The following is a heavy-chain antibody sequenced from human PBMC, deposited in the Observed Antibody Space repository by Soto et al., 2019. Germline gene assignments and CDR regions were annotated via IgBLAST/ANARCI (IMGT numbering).Heavy chain of an antibody. CDR2: ISNSGNTI. V-gene: IGHV3-48*03. CDR1: GFVFKNYE. Sequence: PGGSLRLSCVASGFVFKNYEMNWVRQAPGKGLEWISYISNSGNTIYVADSMRGRFTISRDNAKNSLFLRMNSLRADDTAVYYCARDIDNRDYYYGLDVWGQGTTVTVSS. D-gene: IGHD1-20*01. J-gene: IGHJ6*02. CDR3: ARDIDNRDYYYGLDV.